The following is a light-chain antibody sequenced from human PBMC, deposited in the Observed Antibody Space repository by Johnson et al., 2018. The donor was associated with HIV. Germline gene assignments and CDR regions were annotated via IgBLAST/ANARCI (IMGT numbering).Light chain of an antibody. J-gene: IGLJ1*01. CDR1: NSNIGSNY. V-gene: IGLV1-51*01. CDR2: DNN. Sequence: QLVLTQPPSVSAAPGQKVTISCSGSNSNIGSNYVSWYKQLPGTAPKLLIYDNNKRPSGIPDRFSGSKSGTSATLGITGLQTGDEADYYCGTWDSGMSGGLYLFGPGTKVTVL. CDR3: GTWDSGMSGGLYL.